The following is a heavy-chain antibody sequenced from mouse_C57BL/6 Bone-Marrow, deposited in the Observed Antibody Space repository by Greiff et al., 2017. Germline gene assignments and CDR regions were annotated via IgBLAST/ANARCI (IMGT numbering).Heavy chain of an antibody. D-gene: IGHD2-5*01. Sequence: QVQLQQSGAELMKPGASVKLSCKATGYTFTGYWIEWVKQRPGHGLEWIGEILPGGGSTNYNEKFKCKATFTADTSSNTAYMQLSSLTTEDSAIDDCATYYSNYGPFAYWGQGTLVTVSA. CDR1: GYTFTGYW. CDR3: ATYYSNYGPFAY. CDR2: ILPGGGST. V-gene: IGHV1-9*01. J-gene: IGHJ3*01.